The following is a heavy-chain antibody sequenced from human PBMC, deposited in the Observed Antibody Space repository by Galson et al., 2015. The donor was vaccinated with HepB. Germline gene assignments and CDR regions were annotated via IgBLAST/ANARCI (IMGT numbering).Heavy chain of an antibody. V-gene: IGHV1-69*13. CDR3: AREWVSDDPPTVNWFDP. CDR1: GGTFSSYA. J-gene: IGHJ5*02. CDR2: IIPIFGTA. Sequence: SVKVSCKASGGTFSSYAISWVRQAPGQGLEWMGGIIPIFGTANYAQKFQGRVTITADESTSTAYMELSSLRSEDTAVYYCAREWVSDDPPTVNWFDPWGQGTLVTVSS. D-gene: IGHD3-10*01.